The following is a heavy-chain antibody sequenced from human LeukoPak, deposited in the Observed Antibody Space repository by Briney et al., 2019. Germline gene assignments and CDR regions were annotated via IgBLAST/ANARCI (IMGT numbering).Heavy chain of an antibody. CDR2: ISSSSSDI. CDR3: AREGATVTTGYFQH. J-gene: IGHJ1*01. D-gene: IGHD4-17*01. Sequence: PGGSLRLSCAASGVTFSSYSMNWGRQAPGKGRGWVSSISSSSSDIYYEDSVKGRFTISRDNAKNSLYLQMNSLRAEDTAVYYCAREGATVTTGYFQHWGQGTLVTVSS. V-gene: IGHV3-21*01. CDR1: GVTFSSYS.